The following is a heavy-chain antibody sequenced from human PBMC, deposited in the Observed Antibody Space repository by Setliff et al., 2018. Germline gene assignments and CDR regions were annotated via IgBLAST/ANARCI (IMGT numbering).Heavy chain of an antibody. D-gene: IGHD5-12*01. CDR2: INGRSTRS. J-gene: IGHJ5*01. Sequence: GGSLRLSCAVPGLSFYSYSMNWVRQAPGKGLEWVAGINGRSTRSLYADSVRGRFTISRDNSKNTLYLQMNSLRAEDTAVYYCAKDSSSGYGAGDISWFDSWGQGTLVTVSS. V-gene: IGHV3-23*01. CDR1: GLSFYSYS. CDR3: AKDSSSGYGAGDISWFDS.